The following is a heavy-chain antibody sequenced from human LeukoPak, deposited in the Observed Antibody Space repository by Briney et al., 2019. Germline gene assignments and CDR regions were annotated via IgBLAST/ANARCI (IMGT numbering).Heavy chain of an antibody. D-gene: IGHD3-16*02. Sequence: SETLSLTGTVSGGSISSSSYYWGWVRQPPGKGLEWIGSIYYSGSTYYNPSLKSRVTISVDTSKNQFSLKLSSVTAADTAVYYCARVGDSDDYVWGSYRYPLFDYWGQGTLVTVSS. CDR2: IYYSGST. CDR1: GGSISSSSYY. V-gene: IGHV4-39*07. J-gene: IGHJ4*02. CDR3: ARVGDSDDYVWGSYRYPLFDY.